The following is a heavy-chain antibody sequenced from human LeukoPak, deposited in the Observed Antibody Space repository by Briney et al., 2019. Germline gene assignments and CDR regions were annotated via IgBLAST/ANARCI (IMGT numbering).Heavy chain of an antibody. CDR2: IYHSGST. CDR3: ASGDGGKGVDY. CDR1: GGSISSSSYY. J-gene: IGHJ4*02. D-gene: IGHD4-23*01. V-gene: IGHV4-39*07. Sequence: PSETLSLTCTVSGGSISSSSYYWGWIRQPPGKGLEWIGSIYHSGSTYYNPSLKSRVTISVDTSKNQFSLKLSSVTAADTAVYYCASGDGGKGVDYWGQGTLVTVSS.